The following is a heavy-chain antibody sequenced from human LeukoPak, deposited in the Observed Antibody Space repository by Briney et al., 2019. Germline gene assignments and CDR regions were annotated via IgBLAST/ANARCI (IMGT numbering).Heavy chain of an antibody. V-gene: IGHV1-8*01. CDR1: GYTFTSYD. J-gene: IGHJ4*02. D-gene: IGHD6-19*01. Sequence: ASVKVSCKASGYTFTSYDINWVRQATGQGLEWMGWMNPNSGNTGYAQKFQGRVTMTRNTSISTAYMELSRLRSDDTAVYYCARDHNSSGWNPGVYWGQGTLVTVSS. CDR2: MNPNSGNT. CDR3: ARDHNSSGWNPGVY.